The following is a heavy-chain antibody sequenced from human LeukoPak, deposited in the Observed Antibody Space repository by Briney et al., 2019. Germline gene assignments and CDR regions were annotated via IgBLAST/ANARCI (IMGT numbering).Heavy chain of an antibody. Sequence: SETLSLTCTVSGGSISSINSNYCSWIRQPPGKGLEWIGYIYNSGSTNYNPSLKSRVTISVDTSKNQFSLKLRSVTAADTAVYYCARQAGGNSGPFDYWGQGTVVTVSS. D-gene: IGHD4-23*01. CDR1: GGSISSINSNY. CDR2: IYNSGST. J-gene: IGHJ4*02. CDR3: ARQAGGNSGPFDY. V-gene: IGHV4-59*08.